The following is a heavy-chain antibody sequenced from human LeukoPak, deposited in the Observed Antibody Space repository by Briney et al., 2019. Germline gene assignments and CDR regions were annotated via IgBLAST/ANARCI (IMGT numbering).Heavy chain of an antibody. CDR3: ARDRVATGAFDI. D-gene: IGHD5-12*01. CDR1: GGSISSYY. CDR2: IYTSGST. Sequence: PSETLSPTCTVSGGSISSYYWSWIRQPAGKGLEWIGRIYTSGSTNYNPSLKSRVTMSVDMSKNQFSLKLSSVTAADTAVYYCARDRVATGAFDIWGQGTMVTVSS. V-gene: IGHV4-4*07. J-gene: IGHJ3*02.